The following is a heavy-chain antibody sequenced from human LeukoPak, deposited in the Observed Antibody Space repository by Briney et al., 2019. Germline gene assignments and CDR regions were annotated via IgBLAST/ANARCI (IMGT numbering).Heavy chain of an antibody. V-gene: IGHV1-2*02. CDR1: GYTFTGYY. J-gene: IGHJ3*02. CDR2: INPNSGGT. Sequence: VASVKVSCKASGYTFTGYYMHWVRQAPGPGLEWMGWINPNSGGTNYAQKFQGRVTMTRDTSISTAYMELSRLRSDDTAVYYCARESGTDAFDIWGQGTMVTVSS. CDR3: ARESGTDAFDI. D-gene: IGHD6-13*01.